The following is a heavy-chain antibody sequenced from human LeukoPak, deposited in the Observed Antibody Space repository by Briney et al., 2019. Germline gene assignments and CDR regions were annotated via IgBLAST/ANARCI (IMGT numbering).Heavy chain of an antibody. CDR3: ARSLLGYSYGYFDY. V-gene: IGHV1-2*02. CDR1: GYTFTGYY. J-gene: IGHJ4*02. Sequence: ASVKVSCKASGYTFTGYYMHWVRQAPGQGLEWMGWINPNSGGTNYAQKFQGRVTMTRDTSISTAYMELSRLRSDDTAVYYCARSLLGYSYGYFDYWGQGTLVTVSS. CDR2: INPNSGGT. D-gene: IGHD5-18*01.